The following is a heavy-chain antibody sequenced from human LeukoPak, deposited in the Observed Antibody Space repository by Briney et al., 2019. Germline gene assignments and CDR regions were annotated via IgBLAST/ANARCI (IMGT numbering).Heavy chain of an antibody. CDR2: ISGSGGST. V-gene: IGHV3-23*01. D-gene: IGHD3-3*01. CDR3: AKDQGSRDFWSGYYSSANWFDP. Sequence: GGSLRLSCAASGFTFSSYAMSWVRQAPGKGLEWVSAISGSGGSTYYADSVKGRFTISRDNSKNTLYLQMNSLRAEDTAVYYCAKDQGSRDFWSGYYSSANWFDPWGQGTLVTVSS. CDR1: GFTFSSYA. J-gene: IGHJ5*02.